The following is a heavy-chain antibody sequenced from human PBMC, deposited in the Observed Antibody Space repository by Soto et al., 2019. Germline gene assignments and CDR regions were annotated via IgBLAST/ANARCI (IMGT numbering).Heavy chain of an antibody. CDR3: ARHGYTYGRDV. J-gene: IGHJ6*02. CDR1: GGSITSKGYY. D-gene: IGHD3-16*02. CDR2: IYYRGRWHGNMYYSGAA. V-gene: IGHV4-31*03. Sequence: QVQLQESGPGLVKPSQTLSLTCTVSGGSITSKGYYWSWIRQHLGKGLEWIGYIYYRGRWHGNMYYSGAAFYNPSLRSRVSISVDPSAIPFSLKLNSVSAADTAVYFCARHGYTYGRDVWGQATTVTVS.